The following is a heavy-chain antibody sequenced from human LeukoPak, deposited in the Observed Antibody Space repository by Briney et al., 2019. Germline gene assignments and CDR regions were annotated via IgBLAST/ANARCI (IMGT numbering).Heavy chain of an antibody. D-gene: IGHD3-16*01. CDR1: GFTFSDYY. J-gene: IGHJ4*02. Sequence: GSLRLSCAASGFTFSDYYMSWIRQAPGKGLEWVSYISSSGSTIYYADSVKGRFTISRDNSKNTLYLQMNSLRVEDTAVYYCAKDLGYDYVWGEGNLYDYWGQGILVTVSS. CDR3: AKDLGYDYVWGEGNLYDY. V-gene: IGHV3-11*01. CDR2: ISSSGSTI.